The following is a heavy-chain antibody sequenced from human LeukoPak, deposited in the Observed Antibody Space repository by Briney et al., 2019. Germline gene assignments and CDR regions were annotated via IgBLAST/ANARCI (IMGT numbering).Heavy chain of an antibody. CDR2: INYTGST. Sequence: SDTLSLTCTVYGGSFSGFYWSWIRHVPGKGLEWIGEINYTGSTSYNPSLKSRVTISVDTSQNQFFLLLTSVTAADTAVYYCARVAGYLPTRWFDPWGQGTHVTVSS. D-gene: IGHD6-25*01. J-gene: IGHJ5*02. CDR1: GGSFSGFY. V-gene: IGHV4-34*01. CDR3: ARVAGYLPTRWFDP.